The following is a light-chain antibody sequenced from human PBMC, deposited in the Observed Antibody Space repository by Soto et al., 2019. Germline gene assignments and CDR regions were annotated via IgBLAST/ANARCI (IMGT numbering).Light chain of an antibody. CDR3: QQYNTYHWT. CDR1: RSIETW. J-gene: IGKJ1*01. CDR2: QAS. Sequence: DIQMTQSPSTLSASVGDRVTITCRASRSIETWLAWYQQKPGKGPKFLIYQASSLESGVPSRFSGSGSGTEFTLTISSLQPDDFATYFCQQYNTYHWTFGQGTKVEIK. V-gene: IGKV1-5*03.